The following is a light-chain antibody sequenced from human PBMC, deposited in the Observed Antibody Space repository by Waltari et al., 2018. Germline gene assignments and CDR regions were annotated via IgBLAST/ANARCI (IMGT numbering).Light chain of an antibody. V-gene: IGKV3-11*01. J-gene: IGKJ5*01. CDR3: QQRSDWPT. CDR2: DAS. Sequence: EIVLTQSPDTLSLSPGERASLSCRASQSISSFLAWYQQNPGQAPRLLIYDASSRATDIPARFSGSGFGTDFTLTIDSLEPEDFAVYFCQQRSDWPTFGQGTRLEIK. CDR1: QSISSF.